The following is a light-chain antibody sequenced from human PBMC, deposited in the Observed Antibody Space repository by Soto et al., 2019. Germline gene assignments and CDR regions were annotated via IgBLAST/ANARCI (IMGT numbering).Light chain of an antibody. CDR2: GES. J-gene: IGKJ3*01. CDR3: QCYSGPPPAV. Sequence: EKVMTQSPATLSVSPGERATLSCRASQGISSDLAWYQQQPGQAPRLLIYGESNSATGIPDRFSGSGSGTEFTLTISRLQSEDFAVYYCQCYSGPPPAVFGPGTKVDNK. CDR1: QGISSD. V-gene: IGKV3D-15*01.